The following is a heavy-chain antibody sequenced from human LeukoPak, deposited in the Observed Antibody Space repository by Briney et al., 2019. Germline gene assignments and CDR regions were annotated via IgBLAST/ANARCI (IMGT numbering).Heavy chain of an antibody. CDR1: GYTFTGYY. D-gene: IGHD1-14*01. V-gene: IGHV1-46*01. CDR3: AREWVEETAYYYYGMDV. CDR2: INPSGGST. Sequence: GASVKVSCKTSGYTFTGYYMHWVRQAPGQGLEWMGIINPSGGSTSYAQKFQGRVTMTRDTSTSTVYMELSSLRSEDTAVYYCAREWVEETAYYYYGMDVWGQGTTVTVSS. J-gene: IGHJ6*02.